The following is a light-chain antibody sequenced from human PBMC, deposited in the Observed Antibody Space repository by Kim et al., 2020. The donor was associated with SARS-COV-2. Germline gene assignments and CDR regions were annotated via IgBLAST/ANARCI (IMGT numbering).Light chain of an antibody. CDR1: SLRSYY. CDR3: NSRDSSGNHWV. Sequence: ALGQTVRITCQGDSLRSYYASWYQQKPGQAPVLVIYGKNNRPPGIPDRFSGSSSGNTASLTITGAQAEDEADYYCNSRDSSGNHWVFGGGTQLTVL. J-gene: IGLJ3*02. CDR2: GKN. V-gene: IGLV3-19*01.